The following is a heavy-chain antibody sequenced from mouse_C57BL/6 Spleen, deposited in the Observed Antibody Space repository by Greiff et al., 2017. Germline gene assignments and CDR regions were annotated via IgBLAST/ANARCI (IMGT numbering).Heavy chain of an antibody. Sequence: EVKLVESGGGLVKPGGSLKLSCAASGFTFSDYGMHWVRQAPEKGLEWVAYISSGSSTIYYADTVKGHITSASDKAKNTLFLKMTSMRSEDTAMYYCARRYYDYDKPYWYFDVWGTGTTVTVSS. J-gene: IGHJ1*03. CDR1: GFTFSDYG. D-gene: IGHD2-4*01. V-gene: IGHV5-17*01. CDR3: ARRYYDYDKPYWYFDV. CDR2: ISSGSSTI.